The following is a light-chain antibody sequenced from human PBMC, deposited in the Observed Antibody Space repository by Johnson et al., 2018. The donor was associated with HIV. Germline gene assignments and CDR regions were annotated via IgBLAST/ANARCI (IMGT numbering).Light chain of an antibody. J-gene: IGLJ1*01. V-gene: IGLV1-51*02. CDR2: ENN. CDR1: SSNIGNNY. Sequence: QPVLTQPPSVSAAPGQKVTISCSGSSSNIGNNYVSWYQQLPGTAPKLLIDENNKRPSGIPDRFSDSKSGTSATLCNTGLPTGDEADYYCGTWVSSLTASVSGTGTKLTVL. CDR3: GTWVSSLTASV.